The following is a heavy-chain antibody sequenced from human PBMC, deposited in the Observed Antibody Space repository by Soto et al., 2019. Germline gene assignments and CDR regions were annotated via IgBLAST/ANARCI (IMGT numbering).Heavy chain of an antibody. D-gene: IGHD1-26*01. Sequence: GGSLRLSCAASGFTFSDYYMSWIRQAPGKGLEWVSYISSSSSYTNYADSVKGRFTISRDNAKNSLYLQMNSLRAEDTAVYYCARVELGWELLPKEFDYWGQGTLVTVSS. V-gene: IGHV3-11*06. J-gene: IGHJ4*02. CDR1: GFTFSDYY. CDR2: ISSSSSYT. CDR3: ARVELGWELLPKEFDY.